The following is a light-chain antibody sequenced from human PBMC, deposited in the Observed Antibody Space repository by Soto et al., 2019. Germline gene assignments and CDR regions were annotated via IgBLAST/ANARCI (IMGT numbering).Light chain of an antibody. J-gene: IGLJ1*01. CDR1: NSDVGSYNL. V-gene: IGLV2-23*01. Sequence: QSVLTQPASVSGSPGQSITISCTGTNSDVGSYNLVSWYQQHPGKAPKLMIYEGSKRPSGVSNRFSASKSGNTASLRISGLQAEDEADYYCCSYAGGVTFNVXGTGTKLTVL. CDR3: CSYAGGVTFNV. CDR2: EGS.